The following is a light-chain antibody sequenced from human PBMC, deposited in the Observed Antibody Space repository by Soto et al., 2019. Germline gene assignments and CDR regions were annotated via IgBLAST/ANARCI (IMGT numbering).Light chain of an antibody. J-gene: IGKJ2*01. CDR1: QTVSSY. CDR2: DAS. CDR3: HQRSTWPHT. Sequence: EIVLTQSPATLSLSPGERATLSCRASQTVSSYLAWYQQKPGQAPRLLIYDASNRATGIPDRFSGSGSGTDFTLTISSLEPEYFAVYYCHQRSTWPHTFGQGTKLDIK. V-gene: IGKV3-11*01.